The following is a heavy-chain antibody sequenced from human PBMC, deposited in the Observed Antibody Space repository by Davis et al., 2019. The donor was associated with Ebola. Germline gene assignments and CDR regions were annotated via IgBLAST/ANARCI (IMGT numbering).Heavy chain of an antibody. CDR3: ARGQLLQTH. CDR1: GFIFSSYW. J-gene: IGHJ6*02. CDR2: INSDGSST. Sequence: GESLKISCAASGFIFSSYWMHWVRQAPGKGLVWVSRINSDGSSTSYADSVKGRFTISRDNAKNTLYLQMNSLRAEDTAVYYCARGQLLQTHWGQGTTVTVSS. D-gene: IGHD1-1*01. V-gene: IGHV3-74*01.